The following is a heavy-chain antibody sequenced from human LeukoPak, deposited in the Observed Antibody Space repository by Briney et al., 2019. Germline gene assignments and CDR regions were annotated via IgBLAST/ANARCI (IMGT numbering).Heavy chain of an antibody. J-gene: IGHJ4*02. CDR2: IHYSGST. CDR3: ARDRYYYDSSGYYFTFDY. D-gene: IGHD3-22*01. CDR1: GGSISSYY. V-gene: IGHV4-59*12. Sequence: SETLSLTCTVSGGSISSYYWSWIRQPPGKGLEWIGYIHYSGSTHYNPSLKSRVTISVDTSKNQVSLKLRSVTAADTAVYYCARDRYYYDSSGYYFTFDYWGQGSLVTVSS.